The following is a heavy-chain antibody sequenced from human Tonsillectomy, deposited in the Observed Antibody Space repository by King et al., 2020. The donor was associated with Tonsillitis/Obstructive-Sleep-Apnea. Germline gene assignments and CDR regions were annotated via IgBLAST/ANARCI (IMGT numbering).Heavy chain of an antibody. J-gene: IGHJ4*02. D-gene: IGHD2-2*02. CDR2: IYWDDDK. Sequence: TLKESGPTLVKPTQTLTLTCTFSGFSLSTSGVGVAWIRQPPGKALEWLALIYWDDDKRYSPSLKSRLTITKDTSKNQVVLTMTNMDPVDTATYYCARSSRGYCGSTSCYKGSFDYWGQGTLVTVSS. CDR3: ARSSRGYCGSTSCYKGSFDY. V-gene: IGHV2-5*02. CDR1: GFSLSTSGVG.